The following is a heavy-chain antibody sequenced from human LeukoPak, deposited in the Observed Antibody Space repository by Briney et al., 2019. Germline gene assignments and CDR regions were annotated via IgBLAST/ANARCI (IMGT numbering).Heavy chain of an antibody. CDR1: GFTFSDYG. CDR3: AKMEGQRLYDYCMDV. V-gene: IGHV3-23*01. Sequence: GGSLRLSCAASGFTFSDYGMSWVRQAPGKGLEWVSTISSGGASTYYADSVKGRFTISRDNSKNTLHLQMNSLRAEDTAVYYCAKMEGQRLYDYCMDVWGQGTTVTVSS. CDR2: ISSGGAST. D-gene: IGHD3-3*01. J-gene: IGHJ6*02.